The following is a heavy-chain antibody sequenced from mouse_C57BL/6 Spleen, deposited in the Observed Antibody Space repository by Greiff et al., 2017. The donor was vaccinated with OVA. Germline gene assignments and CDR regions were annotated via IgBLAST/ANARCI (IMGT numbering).Heavy chain of an antibody. D-gene: IGHD2-1*01. CDR3: ARDGNYGGYYYAMDY. Sequence: DVKLQESGPGLVKPSQSLSLTCSVTGYSITSGYYWNWIRQFPGNKLEWMGYISYDGSNNYNPSLKNRISITRDTSKNQFFLKLNSVTTEDTATYYCARDGNYGGYYYAMDYWGQGTSVTVSS. CDR1: GYSITSGYY. J-gene: IGHJ4*01. CDR2: ISYDGSN. V-gene: IGHV3-6*01.